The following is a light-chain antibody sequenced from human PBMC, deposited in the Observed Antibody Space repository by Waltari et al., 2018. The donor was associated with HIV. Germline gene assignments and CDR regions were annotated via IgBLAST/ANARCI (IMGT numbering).Light chain of an antibody. J-gene: IGKJ2*01. V-gene: IGKV1-5*03. Sequence: DIQLSQSPSTLSASVGDRGTICCRASPGVWYWLAGYQQKAGEVPKLLIYMASSLGSEVPSKCSGSGSATEYTLTSSSLQPHDSADYYCQQYDSYSYTMGQGTKLESK. CDR3: QQYDSYSYT. CDR1: PGVWYW. CDR2: MAS.